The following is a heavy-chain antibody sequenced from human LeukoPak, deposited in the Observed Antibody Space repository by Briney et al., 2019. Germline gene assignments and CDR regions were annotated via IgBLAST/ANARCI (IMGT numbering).Heavy chain of an antibody. V-gene: IGHV3-53*01. CDR2: IYSGGST. Sequence: GGSLRLSCAASGFTVSSNYMSWVRQAPGKGLEWVSLIYSGGSTYYADSVKGRFTISRDNSKNTLYLQMNSLRAEDTAVYYCARDAQSDSSSSLYYYYGMDVWGQGTTVTVSS. J-gene: IGHJ6*02. D-gene: IGHD6-6*01. CDR1: GFTVSSNY. CDR3: ARDAQSDSSSSLYYYYGMDV.